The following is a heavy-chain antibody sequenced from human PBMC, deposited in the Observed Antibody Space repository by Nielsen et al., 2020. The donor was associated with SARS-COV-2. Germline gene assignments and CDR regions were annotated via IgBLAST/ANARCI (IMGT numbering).Heavy chain of an antibody. V-gene: IGHV4-61*01. Sequence: SETLSLTCIVSGGSISTGSHYWSWIRQPPGKGLEWIGYIYYSGSTKYNPSLKSRVTISVDTSKNQFSLELSSVTAADTAVYYCARDRAGVSFGIWGQGTLVTVSS. CDR1: GGSISTGSHY. CDR2: IYYSGST. D-gene: IGHD2-8*01. CDR3: ARDRAGVSFGI. J-gene: IGHJ3*02.